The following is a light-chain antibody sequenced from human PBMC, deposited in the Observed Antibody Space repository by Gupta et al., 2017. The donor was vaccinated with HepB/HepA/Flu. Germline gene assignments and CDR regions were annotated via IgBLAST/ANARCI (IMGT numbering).Light chain of an antibody. Sequence: QSVLTPPPPFSAAPGQRVPISYPGRSFDIGAGFDVHWYRQFPGTAPRLLMYDNVNRPSGVPDRFSDSKSGTSASLAITGLQAEDEADYYCQSFDNRLNGYVFGSGTKVTVL. V-gene: IGLV1-40*01. J-gene: IGLJ1*01. CDR3: QSFDNRLNGYV. CDR1: SFDIGAGFD. CDR2: DNV.